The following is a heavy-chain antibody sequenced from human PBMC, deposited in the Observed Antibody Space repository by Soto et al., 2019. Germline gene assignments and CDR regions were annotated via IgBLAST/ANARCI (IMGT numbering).Heavy chain of an antibody. CDR3: AKAPTYSISSSGPGDS. CDR2: IGWNVGDV. J-gene: IGHJ4*02. D-gene: IGHD6-6*01. CDR1: GFIFDDYA. V-gene: IGHV3-9*01. Sequence: EVQLVESGGTLVQPGRSLRLSCAASGFIFDDYAMHWVRQPPGKGLEWVSSIGWNVGDVAYADSVKGRFTIARDNARNSLVLQMNSLRPEDTAFYFCAKAPTYSISSSGPGDSWGQGTLVNVSS.